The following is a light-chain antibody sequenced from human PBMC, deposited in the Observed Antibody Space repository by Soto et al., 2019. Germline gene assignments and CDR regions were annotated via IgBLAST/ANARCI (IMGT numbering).Light chain of an antibody. V-gene: IGKV3-20*01. CDR2: GAS. J-gene: IGKJ1*01. Sequence: EVVLPQSPDTLSLFPGQCAALSWRASQSIRTSLAWYQQKPGQAPRLVIYGASSRDTGIPDRFSGSGSGTDFTLTISRLEPEDFAVYYCQQHGSSPWMFGQGTKVDIK. CDR1: QSIRTS. CDR3: QQHGSSPWM.